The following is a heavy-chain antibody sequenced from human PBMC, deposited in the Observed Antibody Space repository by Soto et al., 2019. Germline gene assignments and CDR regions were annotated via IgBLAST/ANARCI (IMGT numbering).Heavy chain of an antibody. CDR3: AREREAHVDYYYGMDV. J-gene: IGHJ6*02. Sequence: QVQLVQSGAEVKKPGASVKVSCKASGYTFTSYGISWARQAPGQGLEWMGWISAYNGNTNYAQKLQGRVTMTTDTSTSTAYKELRSLRSDDTAVYYCAREREAHVDYYYGMDVWGQGTTVTVSS. CDR2: ISAYNGNT. V-gene: IGHV1-18*01. D-gene: IGHD2-15*01. CDR1: GYTFTSYG.